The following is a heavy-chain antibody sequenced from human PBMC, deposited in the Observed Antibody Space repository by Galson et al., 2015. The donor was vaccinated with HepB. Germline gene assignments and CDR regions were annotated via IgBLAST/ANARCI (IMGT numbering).Heavy chain of an antibody. CDR1: GATFRNYA. CDR2: IIPMFGTP. J-gene: IGHJ6*02. CDR3: ARDSPGSGSSTYGMDV. V-gene: IGHV1-69*13. D-gene: IGHD3-10*01. Sequence: SVTVSCKASGATFRNYAFSWVRQAPGQGLEWMGGIIPMFGTPNSAQKFQGRLTITADESTSTAFMELSSLRSEDTAVYYCARDSPGSGSSTYGMDVWGQGTTVTVSS.